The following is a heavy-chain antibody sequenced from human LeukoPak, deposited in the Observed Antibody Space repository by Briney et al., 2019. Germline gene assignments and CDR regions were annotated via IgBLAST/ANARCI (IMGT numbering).Heavy chain of an antibody. CDR1: GFTFSSYG. Sequence: GGSLRLSCAASGFTFSSYGMHWVRQAPGKGLEWVAIIYRGDNTYYADSVKGRFTISRDNSENTLYLQMNSLRGEDTAVYYCARGAEAGPFYFASWGQGTLVTVSS. V-gene: IGHV3-NL1*01. CDR2: IYRGDNT. CDR3: ARGAEAGPFYFAS. D-gene: IGHD6-19*01. J-gene: IGHJ4*02.